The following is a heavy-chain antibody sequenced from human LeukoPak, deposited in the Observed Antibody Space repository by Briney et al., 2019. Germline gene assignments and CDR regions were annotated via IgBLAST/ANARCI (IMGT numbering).Heavy chain of an antibody. D-gene: IGHD2-15*01. CDR3: ARTHSCSGGSCYSPMDA. Sequence: ASVKVSCKASGGTFSSYAISWVRQAPGQGLEWMGGIIPIFGAANYAQKFQGRVTIIADESTSTAYMELSSLRSEDTAVYYCARTHSCSGGSCYSPMDAWGKGTTVIISS. V-gene: IGHV1-69*13. J-gene: IGHJ6*03. CDR2: IIPIFGAA. CDR1: GGTFSSYA.